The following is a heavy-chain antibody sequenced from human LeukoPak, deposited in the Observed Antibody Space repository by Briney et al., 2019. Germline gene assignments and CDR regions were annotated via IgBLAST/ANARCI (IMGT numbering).Heavy chain of an antibody. V-gene: IGHV4-59*08. J-gene: IGHJ4*02. CDR2: IYYSGST. Sequence: SETLSLTCTVSGGSVDGYYWSWIRQPPGKELEWIGNIYYSGSTNYNPPLKSRVTISGDTSRNHFSLSLSSVTAADTAVYYCARRRRSNWAFDSWGQGTLVTVSS. CDR3: ARRRRSNWAFDS. D-gene: IGHD1-1*01. CDR1: GGSVDGYY.